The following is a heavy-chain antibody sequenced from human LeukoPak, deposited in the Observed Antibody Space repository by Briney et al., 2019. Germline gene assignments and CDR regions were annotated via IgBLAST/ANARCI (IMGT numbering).Heavy chain of an antibody. J-gene: IGHJ4*02. D-gene: IGHD3-16*01. Sequence: PSETLSLTCIVSGASISTNNYYWGWIRQPPGKGLEWIASIHHTGTTYYNPSLKSRVTISVDTSKNQFSLQFSSVIAADTAVYYCARHASGAPPRYWGQGTLVTVSS. CDR1: GASISTNNYY. CDR3: ARHASGAPPRY. CDR2: IHHTGTT. V-gene: IGHV4-39*01.